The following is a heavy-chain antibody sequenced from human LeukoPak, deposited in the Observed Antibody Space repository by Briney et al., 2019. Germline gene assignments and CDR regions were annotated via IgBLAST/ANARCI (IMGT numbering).Heavy chain of an antibody. J-gene: IGHJ6*03. CDR1: GGSFSDYY. CDR2: TNHSGST. CDR3: ARGPRPRGSNYYYYMDV. D-gene: IGHD3-10*01. Sequence: PSETLSLTCAVYGGSFSDYYWSCIRQPPGKGVEWIGETNHSGSTNYNPSLKSRVTISVDTSKNQFSLKLSSVTAADTAVYYCARGPRPRGSNYYYYMDVWGKGTTVTVSS. V-gene: IGHV4-34*01.